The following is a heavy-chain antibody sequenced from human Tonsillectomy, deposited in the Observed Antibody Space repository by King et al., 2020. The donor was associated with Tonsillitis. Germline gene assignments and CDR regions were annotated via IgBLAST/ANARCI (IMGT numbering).Heavy chain of an antibody. V-gene: IGHV3-21*01. J-gene: IGHJ2*01. D-gene: IGHD3-10*01. CDR3: AREKFTRYFDL. Sequence: VQLLESGGGLVKPGGSLRLSCAASGFTFSSYSMNWVRQAPGKGLEWVSSISSSSSYIYYADSVKGRFTISRDNAKNSLFLQMNSLRAEDTAVYYCAREKFTRYFDLWGRGTLVTVSS. CDR2: ISSSSSYI. CDR1: GFTFSSYS.